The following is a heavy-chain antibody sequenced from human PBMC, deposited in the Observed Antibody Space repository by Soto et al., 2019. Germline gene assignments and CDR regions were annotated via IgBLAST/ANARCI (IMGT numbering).Heavy chain of an antibody. J-gene: IGHJ4*01. Sequence: EVHLVESGGGLVKPGGSLRLSCAASGFTFSNAWINWVRQAPGKGLEWVGRVKSTNDGGTTDFAAPVKGRFAISRDDSKNMVYLEMNSLQTEDTAIYYCTTDSYITSIIGRCDYWCHGTLVTVSS. D-gene: IGHD3-10*01. CDR2: VKSTNDGGTT. CDR1: GFTFSNAW. V-gene: IGHV3-15*07. CDR3: TTDSYITSIIGRCDY.